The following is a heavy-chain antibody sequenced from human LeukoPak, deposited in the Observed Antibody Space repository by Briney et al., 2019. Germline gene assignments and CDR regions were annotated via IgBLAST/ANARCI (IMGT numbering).Heavy chain of an antibody. V-gene: IGHV4-34*01. Sequence: PSETLSLTCAVYGGSFSGYYWSWIRQPPGKGLEWIGEINHSGTTNYNPSLKIRVTISVDTSKNQFSLKLSSVTAADTAVYYCARAPTRHCSGGSCYSGGGWFEPWGQGTLVTVSS. J-gene: IGHJ5*02. CDR1: GGSFSGYY. CDR3: ARAPTRHCSGGSCYSGGGWFEP. D-gene: IGHD2-15*01. CDR2: INHSGTT.